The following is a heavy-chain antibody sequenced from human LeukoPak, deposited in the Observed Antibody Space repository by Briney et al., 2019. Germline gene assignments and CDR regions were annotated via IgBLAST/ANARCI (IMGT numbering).Heavy chain of an antibody. CDR2: INHSGST. CDR3: AREVGAIFGY. Sequence: SETLSLTCAVYGGSFSGYFWTWIRQPPGKGLEWIGEINHSGSTNYNPSLKSRVTMSVDTSKNQFSLKLSSVTAADTAVYYCAREVGAIFGYWGQGTLVTVSS. V-gene: IGHV4-34*01. D-gene: IGHD1-26*01. J-gene: IGHJ4*02. CDR1: GGSFSGYF.